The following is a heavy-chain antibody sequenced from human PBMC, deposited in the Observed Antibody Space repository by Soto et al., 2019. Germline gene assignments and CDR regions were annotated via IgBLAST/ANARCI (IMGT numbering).Heavy chain of an antibody. CDR1: GGSLRSYY. Sequence: QVQLQESGPRLVKPSETLSLTCTVSGGSLRSYYWRWFRQPPGKGLEWVGYINYSGGTFYNPSLKSRVTMSVDTSNNQYSLMVNSVTATDTAVYYCARQGFGELHGLVDVWGQGTTVTVSS. CDR3: ARQGFGELHGLVDV. V-gene: IGHV4-59*08. CDR2: INYSGGT. D-gene: IGHD3-10*01. J-gene: IGHJ6*02.